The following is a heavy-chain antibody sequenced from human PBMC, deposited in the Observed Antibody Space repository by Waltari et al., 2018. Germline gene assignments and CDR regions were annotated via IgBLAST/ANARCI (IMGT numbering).Heavy chain of an antibody. Sequence: EAQLVESGGGLVQSGGSLRLSCAAARFTFSNFEMNWVRQAPGKGLEWISYISSTGMTTYYADSVKGRFTISRDNAKNSLYLQMNSLRAEDTAVYYCASFGGSYFFDHWGQGTLVTVSS. CDR1: RFTFSNFE. V-gene: IGHV3-48*03. CDR3: ASFGGSYFFDH. CDR2: ISSTGMTT. J-gene: IGHJ4*02. D-gene: IGHD1-26*01.